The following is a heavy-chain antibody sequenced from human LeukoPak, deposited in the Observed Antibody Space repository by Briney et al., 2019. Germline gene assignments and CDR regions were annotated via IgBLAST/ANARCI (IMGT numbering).Heavy chain of an antibody. D-gene: IGHD4-23*01. CDR1: GFTFSDYY. V-gene: IGHV3-11*04. CDR3: ARAPYGGKAIGPYDY. Sequence: GGSLRLSCAASGFTFSDYYMSWIRQAPGKGLEWVSYISSSGSTIYYADSVKGRFIISRDNAKNSLYLQMNSLRAEDTAVYYCARAPYGGKAIGPYDYWGQGTLVTVSS. J-gene: IGHJ4*02. CDR2: ISSSGSTI.